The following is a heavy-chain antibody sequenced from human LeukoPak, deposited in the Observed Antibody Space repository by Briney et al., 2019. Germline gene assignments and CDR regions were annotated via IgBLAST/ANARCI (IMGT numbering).Heavy chain of an antibody. Sequence: PGGSLRLSCAASGFTLSSNYVSWVRQAPGKGLEWVSVFYADGSTYYADSAKGRFTISRDNSKNTLYPQMNSLRAEDTAVYYCARGDGYNFFDSWGEGTLVTVSS. CDR1: GFTLSSNY. J-gene: IGHJ4*02. D-gene: IGHD5-24*01. CDR2: FYADGST. CDR3: ARGDGYNFFDS. V-gene: IGHV3-66*01.